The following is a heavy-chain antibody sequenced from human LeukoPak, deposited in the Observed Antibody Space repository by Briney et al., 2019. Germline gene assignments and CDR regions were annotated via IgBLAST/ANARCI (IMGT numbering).Heavy chain of an antibody. CDR1: GFNFPSHE. Sequence: GGSLRLSCAASGFNFPSHEMNWVRQAPGKGLECVSYISSSGTTIYYADSVKGRFTISRDNAKNALYPQMNSLRAEDTAVYYCARGGYCSTTICYAMNAFDIWGQGTMVTVSS. CDR2: ISSSGTTI. V-gene: IGHV3-48*03. J-gene: IGHJ3*02. CDR3: ARGGYCSTTICYAMNAFDI. D-gene: IGHD2-2*03.